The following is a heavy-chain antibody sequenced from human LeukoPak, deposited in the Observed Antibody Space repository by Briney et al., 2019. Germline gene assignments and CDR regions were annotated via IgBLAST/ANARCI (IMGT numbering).Heavy chain of an antibody. J-gene: IGHJ6*03. D-gene: IGHD4-17*01. CDR3: ARNGDYGTYYYYMDV. Sequence: GGALRLSCADSGYTFDDYGMSWVRQAPGKGLEWVSGIIWNGGRTGYADSVKGRLTISRDNAKNSLYLQMNSLRAEDTALYYYARNGDYGTYYYYMDVWGKGTTVTVSS. CDR2: IIWNGGRT. CDR1: GYTFDDYG. V-gene: IGHV3-20*04.